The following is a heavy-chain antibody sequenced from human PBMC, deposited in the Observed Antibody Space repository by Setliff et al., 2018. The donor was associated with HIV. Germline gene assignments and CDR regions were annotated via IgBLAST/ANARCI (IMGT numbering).Heavy chain of an antibody. CDR2: FYLTEST. CDR3: TIPASSLAPN. J-gene: IGHJ4*02. CDR1: GGSISSSSYY. Sequence: PSETLSLTCTVSGGSISSSSYYWVWIRQPPGKGLDWIGSFYLTESTNYNPTLKSRVIISVDTSNNQISLKLTSVTAADTAVYYCTIPASSLAPNWGRGTQVTVSS. V-gene: IGHV4-39*01.